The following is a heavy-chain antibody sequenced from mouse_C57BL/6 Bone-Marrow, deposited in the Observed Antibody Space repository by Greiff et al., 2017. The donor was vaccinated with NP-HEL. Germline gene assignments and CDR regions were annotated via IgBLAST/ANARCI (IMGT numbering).Heavy chain of an antibody. Sequence: VQLQQPGTELVKPGASVKLSCKASGYTFTSYWMHWVKQRPGQGLEWIGNINPSNGGTNYNEKFKSKATLTVDNSSSAAYMQLSSLTSEDSAVYYCARSNYGSSKYYYAMDYWGQGTSVTVSS. V-gene: IGHV1-53*01. J-gene: IGHJ4*01. CDR3: ARSNYGSSKYYYAMDY. CDR1: GYTFTSYW. D-gene: IGHD1-1*01. CDR2: INPSNGGT.